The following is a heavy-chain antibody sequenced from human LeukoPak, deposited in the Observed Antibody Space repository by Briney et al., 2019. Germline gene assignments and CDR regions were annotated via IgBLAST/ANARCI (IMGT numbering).Heavy chain of an antibody. D-gene: IGHD3-10*01. J-gene: IGHJ4*02. Sequence: SETLSLTCTVSGYSISSGYHWGWIRQPPGKGLEWIGSIYHSGSTYYNPSLKSRVTISVDTSKNQFSLKLSSVTAADTAVYYCARQGYGSGSYYMDYWGQGTLVTVSS. CDR1: GYSISSGYH. CDR2: IYHSGST. V-gene: IGHV4-38-2*02. CDR3: ARQGYGSGSYYMDY.